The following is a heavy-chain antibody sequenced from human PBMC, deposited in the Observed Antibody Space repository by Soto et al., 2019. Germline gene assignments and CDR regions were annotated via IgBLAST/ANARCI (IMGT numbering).Heavy chain of an antibody. D-gene: IGHD3-22*01. CDR1: GGTFSSSA. J-gene: IGHJ4*02. CDR2: IIPIFGTA. V-gene: IGHV1-69*13. CDR3: ARDTLYNYDSSGCTPQPY. Sequence: VXSVQVSCKASGGTFSSSALRWVLQAPGQGLEWMGGIIPIFGTANYAQKFQGRVTITADESTSTAYMELSSLRSEDTAVYYCARDTLYNYDSSGCTPQPYSGQGTLVTVSS.